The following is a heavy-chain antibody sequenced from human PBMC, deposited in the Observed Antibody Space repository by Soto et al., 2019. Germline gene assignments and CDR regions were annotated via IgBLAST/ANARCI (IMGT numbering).Heavy chain of an antibody. V-gene: IGHV1-2*04. CDR2: INPNSGGT. J-gene: IGHJ4*02. Sequence: SVKGSCKASGYTLTGYYMHWVRQAPVQGLEWMGWINPNSGGTNYAQKFQGWVTMTRDTSISTAYMELSRLRSDDTAVYYCARAVYCTNGVCYGFDYWGQGTLVTVPQ. D-gene: IGHD2-8*01. CDR1: GYTLTGYY. CDR3: ARAVYCTNGVCYGFDY.